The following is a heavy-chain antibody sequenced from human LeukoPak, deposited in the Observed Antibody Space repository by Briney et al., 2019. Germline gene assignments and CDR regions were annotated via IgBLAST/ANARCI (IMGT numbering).Heavy chain of an antibody. CDR1: GFTFNSYN. CDR2: ISGSGGST. V-gene: IGHV3-23*01. D-gene: IGHD3-9*01. Sequence: GGSLRLSCAASGFTFNSYNMHWVRQAPGKGLEWFSAISGSGGSTYYADSVKGRFTISRDNSKNTLYLQMNSLRAEDTAVYYCAKAFRYYDILTGYRYWGQGTLVTVSS. CDR3: AKAFRYYDILTGYRY. J-gene: IGHJ4*02.